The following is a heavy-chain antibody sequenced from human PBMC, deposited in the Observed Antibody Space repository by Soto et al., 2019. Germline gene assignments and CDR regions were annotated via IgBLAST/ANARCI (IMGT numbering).Heavy chain of an antibody. Sequence: SETLSLTCAVSGGSISSGGYSWSWIRQPPGKGLEWIGYIYHSGSTYYNPSLKSRVTISVDRSKNQFSLKLSSVTAADTAVYYCARRRGFPYYKGMDVWGQGTTVTVSS. V-gene: IGHV4-30-2*01. J-gene: IGHJ6*02. CDR3: ARRRGFPYYKGMDV. CDR2: IYHSGST. D-gene: IGHD5-12*01. CDR1: GGSISSGGYS.